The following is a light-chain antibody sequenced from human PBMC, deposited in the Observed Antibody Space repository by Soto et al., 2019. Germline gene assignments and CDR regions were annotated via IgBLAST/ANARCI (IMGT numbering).Light chain of an antibody. J-gene: IGLJ3*02. V-gene: IGLV1-44*01. CDR1: SSNIGINS. CDR3: AAWDDSLNGPV. Sequence: QSVLTQPPSASGTPGQRVTISCSGSSSNIGINSVSWYQQLPGTAPKLLIYTSSQRPSGVPDRFSGSKSGTSASLAISGLQSEDEADYFCAAWDDSLNGPVFGGGTKVTVL. CDR2: TSS.